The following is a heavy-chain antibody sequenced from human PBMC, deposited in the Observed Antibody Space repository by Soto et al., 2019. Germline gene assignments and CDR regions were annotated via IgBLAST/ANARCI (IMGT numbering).Heavy chain of an antibody. J-gene: IGHJ4*02. CDR1: GYTFTSYG. D-gene: IGHD3-10*01. V-gene: IGHV1-18*01. CDR2: ISAYNGNT. CDR3: ARDRRPSLGSGSYLY. Sequence: ASVKVSCKASGYTFTSYGMSWVRQAPGQGLEWMGWISAYNGNTNYAQKLQGRVTMTTDTSTSTAYMELRSLRSDDTAVYYCARDRRPSLGSGSYLYWGQGTLFTVSS.